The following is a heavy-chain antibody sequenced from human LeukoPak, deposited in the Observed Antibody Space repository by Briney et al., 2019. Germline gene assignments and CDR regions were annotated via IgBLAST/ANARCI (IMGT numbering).Heavy chain of an antibody. J-gene: IGHJ4*02. Sequence: ASVKVSCKASGYTFTSYYMHWVRQAPGQGLEWMGIMNPSGGSTSYAQKFQGRVTMTRDTSTSTVYMELSSLRSEDTAVYYCAGDLGFNYDSSGYYDFDYWGQGTLVTVSS. CDR3: AGDLGFNYDSSGYYDFDY. CDR1: GYTFTSYY. V-gene: IGHV1-46*01. CDR2: MNPSGGST. D-gene: IGHD3-22*01.